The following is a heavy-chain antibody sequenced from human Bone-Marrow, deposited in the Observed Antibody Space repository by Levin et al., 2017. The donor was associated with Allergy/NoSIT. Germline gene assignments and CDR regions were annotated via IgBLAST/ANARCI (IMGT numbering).Heavy chain of an antibody. CDR2: ISYDGSNK. V-gene: IGHV3-30-3*01. D-gene: IGHD3-10*01. CDR3: AREVGKGLLWFGESDAFDI. J-gene: IGHJ3*02. CDR1: GFTFSSYA. Sequence: GESLKIYCAASGFTFSSYAMHWVRQAPGKGLEWVAVISYDGSNKYYADSVKGRFTISRDNSKNTLYLQMNSLRAEDTAVYYCAREVGKGLLWFGESDAFDIWGQGTMVTVSS.